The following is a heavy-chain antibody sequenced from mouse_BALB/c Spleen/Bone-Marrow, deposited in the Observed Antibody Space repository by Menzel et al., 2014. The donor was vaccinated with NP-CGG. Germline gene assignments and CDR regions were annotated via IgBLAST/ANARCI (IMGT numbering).Heavy chain of an antibody. CDR3: ARHGDYYGSSLFAY. CDR1: EYEFPSHD. Sequence: EVQLVESGGGLVQPGESLKLSCESNEYEFPSHDMSWVRKTPEKRLELVAAINSDGGSTYYPDTMERRFIITRDNSKKTLYLQMSSLRSEDTAFYYCARHGDYYGSSLFAYWGQGTLVTVSA. J-gene: IGHJ3*01. V-gene: IGHV5-2*01. CDR2: INSDGGST. D-gene: IGHD1-1*01.